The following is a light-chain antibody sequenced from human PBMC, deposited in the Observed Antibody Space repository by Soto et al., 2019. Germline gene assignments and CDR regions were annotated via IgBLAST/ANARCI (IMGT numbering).Light chain of an antibody. CDR1: QSVSSN. J-gene: IGKJ5*01. CDR3: QQYNNWPIT. Sequence: EIVMTQSPETLSVSPGERATLSCRASQSVSSNLAWYQQKPGQAPRLLIYGASTRATGIPARFSGSGSGTEFTLTISSLQSEDFAVYYCQQYNNWPITFGQGTRLEI. V-gene: IGKV3-15*01. CDR2: GAS.